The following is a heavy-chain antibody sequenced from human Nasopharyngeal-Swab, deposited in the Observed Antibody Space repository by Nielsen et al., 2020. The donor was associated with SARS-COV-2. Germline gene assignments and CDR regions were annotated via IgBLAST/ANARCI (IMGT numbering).Heavy chain of an antibody. CDR3: ATDRRWNYYYGMEV. J-gene: IGHJ6*02. V-gene: IGHV1-24*01. Sequence: ASVKVSCKVSGDTLTELSMHWVRQAPGKGLEWMGGFDPRDGQTVYGQKFQGRVTMTEDTSTDTAYMELSGLTSDDTAVYYCATDRRWNYYYGMEVWGQGTTVTVSS. CDR2: FDPRDGQT. D-gene: IGHD2-15*01. CDR1: GDTLTELS.